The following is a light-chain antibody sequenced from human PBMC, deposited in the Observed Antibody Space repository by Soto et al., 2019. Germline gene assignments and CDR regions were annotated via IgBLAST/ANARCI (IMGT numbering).Light chain of an antibody. J-gene: IGKJ3*01. CDR3: QQSYSSPFP. CDR2: AAS. Sequence: DIQMTQSPSSLSASVVDRVTITCRASQSISSYLNWYQQKQGKAPNLLIYAASSLQSGLPSKFSGSGAGTHFTLAISSLHPEDFATYGCQQSYSSPFPFGPWTKVDSK. V-gene: IGKV1-39*01. CDR1: QSISSY.